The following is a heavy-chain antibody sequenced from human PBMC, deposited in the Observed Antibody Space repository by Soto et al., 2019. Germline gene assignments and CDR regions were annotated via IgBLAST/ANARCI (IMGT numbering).Heavy chain of an antibody. CDR3: ASSPRSYGSGNSYTPLYNFDY. CDR1: GYTFTDYY. CDR2: INPNTGGT. J-gene: IGHJ4*02. Sequence: ASVKVSCKASGYTFTDYYMHWVRQAPGQGLEWMGGINPNTGGTNYAQKFQGRVTMTRDTSISTAYMELSRLSSDDTAVYYCASSPRSYGSGNSYTPLYNFDYWGRGTLVTVPQ. D-gene: IGHD3-10*01. V-gene: IGHV1-2*02.